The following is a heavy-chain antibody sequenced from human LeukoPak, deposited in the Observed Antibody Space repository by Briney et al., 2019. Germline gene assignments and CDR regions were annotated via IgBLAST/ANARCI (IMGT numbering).Heavy chain of an antibody. CDR1: GGSISSGDYY. Sequence: SETLSLTCTVSGGSISSGDYYWSWIRQPPGKDLEWIGYIYYSGSTYYNPSLKSRVTLSVDTSKNQFSLKLSSVTAADTAVYYCARERGVVVPVYYYYGMDVWGQGTTVTVSS. V-gene: IGHV4-30-4*01. D-gene: IGHD2-2*01. CDR3: ARERGVVVPVYYYYGMDV. CDR2: IYYSGST. J-gene: IGHJ6*02.